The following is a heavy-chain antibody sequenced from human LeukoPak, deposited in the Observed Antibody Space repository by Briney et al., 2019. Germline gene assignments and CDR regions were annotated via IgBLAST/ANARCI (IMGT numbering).Heavy chain of an antibody. D-gene: IGHD4-17*01. CDR3: ARGSYGDYVRGNWFDP. J-gene: IGHJ5*02. CDR2: IYYSGST. Sequence: SETLSLTCTVSGGSISSSSYYWGWIRQPPGKGLEWIGSIYYSGSTYYNPSLKSRVTISVDTSKNQFSLKLSSVTAADTAVYYCARGSYGDYVRGNWFDPWGQGTLVTVSS. V-gene: IGHV4-39*07. CDR1: GGSISSSSYY.